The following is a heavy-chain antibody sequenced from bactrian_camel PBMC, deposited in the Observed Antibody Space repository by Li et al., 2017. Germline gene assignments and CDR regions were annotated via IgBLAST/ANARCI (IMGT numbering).Heavy chain of an antibody. CDR2: VDSDGPT. D-gene: IGHD6*01. CDR1: GNIYSRYC. Sequence: HVQLVESGGGSVQAGGSLRLSCVYSGNIYSRYCLGWFRQAPGKEREGVARVDSDGPTSYADSVKGRFTISQGGTVYLQMNSLKPEDTAMYYCVASTDTLLDGSWYLPNFPYWGQGTQVTVS. CDR3: VASTDTLLDGSWYLPNFPY. J-gene: IGHJ4*01. V-gene: IGHV3S9*01.